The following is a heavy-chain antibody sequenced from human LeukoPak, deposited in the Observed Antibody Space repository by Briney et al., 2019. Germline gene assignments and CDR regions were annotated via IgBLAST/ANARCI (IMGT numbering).Heavy chain of an antibody. D-gene: IGHD4-17*01. CDR3: ACLRGPSDY. CDR1: GFTFSSYA. V-gene: IGHV3-23*01. Sequence: GGSLRLSCATSGFTFSSYAMSWVRQAPGKGLEWVSTISPSGGVTFYSDSVRGRFTISRDNTKNSLYLQMDSLTADDTAVYFCACLRGPSDYWGQGTLVTVSS. CDR2: ISPSGGVT. J-gene: IGHJ4*02.